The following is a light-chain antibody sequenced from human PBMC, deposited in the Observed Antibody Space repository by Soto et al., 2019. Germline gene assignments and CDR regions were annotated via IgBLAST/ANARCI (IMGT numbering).Light chain of an antibody. Sequence: EIVMTQSPATLSVSPGERATLSCRASQGIGSTLAWYQQKPGQAPRLLIYGASTGATGISARFSGSGSGTEFTLTISSLQSEDFAVYFCQQYDKWPLTFGPGTKVDIK. CDR3: QQYDKWPLT. V-gene: IGKV3-15*01. CDR1: QGIGST. CDR2: GAS. J-gene: IGKJ3*01.